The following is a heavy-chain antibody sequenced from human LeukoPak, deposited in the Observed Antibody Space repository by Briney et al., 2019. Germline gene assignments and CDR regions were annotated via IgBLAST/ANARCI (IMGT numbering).Heavy chain of an antibody. J-gene: IGHJ4*02. V-gene: IGHV5-51*01. CDR1: GYSFTNYW. CDR3: AGARNGDYRWDY. D-gene: IGHD4-17*01. Sequence: GESLQISCRDSGYSFTNYWIGWVRQMPGKGLEWMGIIHAADSHTKYSPSFQGQVTISVDKSISTACLQWSGLKASDTAIYYCAGARNGDYRWDYWGQGTLVTVSS. CDR2: IHAADSHT.